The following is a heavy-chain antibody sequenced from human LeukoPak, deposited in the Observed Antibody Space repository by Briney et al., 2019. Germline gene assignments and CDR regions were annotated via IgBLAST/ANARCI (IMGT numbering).Heavy chain of an antibody. V-gene: IGHV4-4*07. CDR3: ARVGPGYGYDY. J-gene: IGHJ4*02. CDR1: GGSISSYY. D-gene: IGHD5-18*01. Sequence: SETLSLTCTVSGGSISSYYWSWIRQPAGKGLHWIGRIYTSGSTNYNPSLKSRVTMSVDTSKNQFSLKLSSVTAADTAVYYCARVGPGYGYDYWGQGTLVTVSS. CDR2: IYTSGST.